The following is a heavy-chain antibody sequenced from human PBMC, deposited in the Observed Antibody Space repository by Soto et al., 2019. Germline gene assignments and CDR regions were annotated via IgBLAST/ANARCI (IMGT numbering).Heavy chain of an antibody. CDR3: ARSTYYDSSGYLFDY. CDR1: GGSISSYY. CDR2: IYTSGST. Sequence: SEPLSLPCTVSGGSISSYYWSWIRQPAGKGLEWIGRIYTSGSTNYNPSLKSRVTMSVDTSKNQFSLKLSSVTAADTAVYYCARSTYYDSSGYLFDYWGQGTLVTVSS. V-gene: IGHV4-4*07. J-gene: IGHJ4*02. D-gene: IGHD3-22*01.